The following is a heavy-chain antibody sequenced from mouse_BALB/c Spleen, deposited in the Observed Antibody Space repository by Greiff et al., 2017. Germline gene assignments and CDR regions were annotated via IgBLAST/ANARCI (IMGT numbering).Heavy chain of an antibody. CDR3: ASGEWLLWFAY. Sequence: VQLQQPGAELVKPGASVKLSCKASGYTFTSYWMHWVKQRPGQGLEWIGEINPSNGRTNYNEKFKSKATLTVDKSSSTAYMQLSSLTSEDSAVYYCASGEWLLWFAYWGQGTLVTVSA. CDR1: GYTFTSYW. J-gene: IGHJ3*01. CDR2: INPSNGRT. D-gene: IGHD2-3*01. V-gene: IGHV1S81*02.